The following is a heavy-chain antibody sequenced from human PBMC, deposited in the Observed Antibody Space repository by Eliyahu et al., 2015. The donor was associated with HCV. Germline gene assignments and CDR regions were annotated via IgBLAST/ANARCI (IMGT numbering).Heavy chain of an antibody. J-gene: IGHJ4*02. CDR3: ATTSFYSYGYLTGLDY. CDR2: FDPEDGET. Sequence: QVQLVQSGAEVKKPGASXKVSCKVSGYTLTXLSMHWVRQAPGKGLEWMGGFDPEDGETIYAQKFQGRVTMTEDTSTDTAYMELSSLRSEDTAVYYCATTSFYSYGYLTGLDYWGQGTLVTVSS. D-gene: IGHD5-18*01. V-gene: IGHV1-24*01. CDR1: GYTLTXLS.